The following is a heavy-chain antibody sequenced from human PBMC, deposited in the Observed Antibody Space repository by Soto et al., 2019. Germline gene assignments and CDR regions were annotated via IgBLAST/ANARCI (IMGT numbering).Heavy chain of an antibody. CDR1: GLTFAKVW. J-gene: IGHJ4*02. CDR2: IKSQIDGGRI. Sequence: GGSLRLSCEVSGLTFAKVWMSWIRQAPGKGLEWVGRIKSQIDGGRIDYAAPVKDRFTISRDDSKNTLYLQTNSLKTEDTAVYYCTTSVTGTPRAIDYWGQGNLVTVSS. V-gene: IGHV3-15*01. CDR3: TTSVTGTPRAIDY. D-gene: IGHD1-7*01.